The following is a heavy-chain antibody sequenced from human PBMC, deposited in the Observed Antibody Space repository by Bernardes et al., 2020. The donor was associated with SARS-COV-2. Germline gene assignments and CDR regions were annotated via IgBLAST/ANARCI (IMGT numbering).Heavy chain of an antibody. V-gene: IGHV1-18*01. CDR3: ARDEGGSEGS. Sequence: ASVKVSCKASGYTFTNYAITWVRQAPGQGLEWMGWINTYSGNTHYAQNFQGRVTMTTDTSTSTAYMELRSLRSDDTAVYYCARDEGGSEGSWGQGTLVTVSS. CDR1: GYTFTNYA. J-gene: IGHJ5*02. CDR2: INTYSGNT. D-gene: IGHD1-26*01.